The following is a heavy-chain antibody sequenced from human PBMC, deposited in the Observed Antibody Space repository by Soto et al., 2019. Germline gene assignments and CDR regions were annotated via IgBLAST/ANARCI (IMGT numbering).Heavy chain of an antibody. CDR3: ARSEVWFGEST. J-gene: IGHJ5*02. Sequence: SVKVSSKAPVDTFSTYTISWVRQAPGQGLEWMGRIIPTLGIIKYAQKFQGRVTITADKSTSTAYMELTSLRSDDTAVYYCARSEVWFGESTWGQGTLVTVSS. D-gene: IGHD3-10*01. CDR1: VDTFSTYT. CDR2: IIPTLGII. V-gene: IGHV1-69*02.